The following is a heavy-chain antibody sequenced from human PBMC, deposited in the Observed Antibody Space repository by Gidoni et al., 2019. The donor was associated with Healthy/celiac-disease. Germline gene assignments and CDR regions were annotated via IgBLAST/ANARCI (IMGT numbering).Heavy chain of an antibody. CDR2: ISGSGGST. D-gene: IGHD2-2*01. J-gene: IGHJ3*02. Sequence: EVQLLESGGGLVQPGASLRLSCAASGFTFTSYALSWVRQAPGKGLEWVSAISGSGGSTYYADSVKGRFTISRDNSKNTLYLQMNSLRAEDTAVYYCAKGGEYIVVVPAAMPEQDAFDIWGQGTMVTVSS. CDR3: AKGGEYIVVVPAAMPEQDAFDI. V-gene: IGHV3-23*01. CDR1: GFTFTSYA.